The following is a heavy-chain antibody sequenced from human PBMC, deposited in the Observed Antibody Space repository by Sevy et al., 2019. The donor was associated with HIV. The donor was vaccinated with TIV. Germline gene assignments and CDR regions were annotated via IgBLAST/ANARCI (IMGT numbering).Heavy chain of an antibody. CDR2: IYNNIGST. J-gene: IGHJ4*02. Sequence: SETLSLTCSVSDDSINSYYWSWIRQPPGKGLEWIGYIYNNIGSTSYNPSLTSQVTISVDTSKNHFSLKLTSVTAADTAIYYCARGAVVIGTAATPVLDFWGLGSLVTVSS. V-gene: IGHV4-59*08. D-gene: IGHD2-2*01. CDR3: ARGAVVIGTAATPVLDF. CDR1: DDSINSYY.